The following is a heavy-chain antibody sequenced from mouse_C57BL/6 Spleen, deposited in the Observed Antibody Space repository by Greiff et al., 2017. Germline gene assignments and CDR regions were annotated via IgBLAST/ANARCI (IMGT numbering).Heavy chain of an antibody. D-gene: IGHD2-1*01. CDR3: ATPGNSRGYYAMDY. Sequence: VQLQQSGPELVKPGASVKIPCKASGYTFTDYNMDWVKQSHGKSLEWIGDINPNNGGTIYNQKFKGKATLTVDKSSSTAYMELRSLTSEDTAVYYCATPGNSRGYYAMDYWGQGTSVTVSS. V-gene: IGHV1-18*01. J-gene: IGHJ4*01. CDR2: INPNNGGT. CDR1: GYTFTDYN.